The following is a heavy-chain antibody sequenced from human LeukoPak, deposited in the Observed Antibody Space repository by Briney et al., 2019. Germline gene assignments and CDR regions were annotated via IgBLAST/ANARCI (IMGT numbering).Heavy chain of an antibody. Sequence: SETLSLTCTVSGGSISSYYWSWIRQPPGKGLEWIGYIYYSGSTNYNPSLKSRVTISVDTSKNQFSLKLSSVTAADTAVYYCARGRDEYSSGWYGYGHYYFDYWGQGTLVTVSS. V-gene: IGHV4-59*12. CDR1: GGSISSYY. CDR3: ARGRDEYSSGWYGYGHYYFDY. CDR2: IYYSGST. D-gene: IGHD6-19*01. J-gene: IGHJ4*02.